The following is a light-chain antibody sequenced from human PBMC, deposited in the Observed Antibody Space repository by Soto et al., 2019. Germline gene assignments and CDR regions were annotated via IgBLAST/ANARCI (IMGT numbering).Light chain of an antibody. J-gene: IGKJ4*01. V-gene: IGKV3-11*01. CDR1: QSVSSF. CDR3: QQRSNLLLT. Sequence: EIVLTQSPATLSLSPGERATLSCRASQSVSSFLAWYQQQHGQAPRLLIYDTSNRATDIPARFSGSGCGTDFTLTIRRLEPEDFAVYYCQQRSNLLLTFGGGTKVEIK. CDR2: DTS.